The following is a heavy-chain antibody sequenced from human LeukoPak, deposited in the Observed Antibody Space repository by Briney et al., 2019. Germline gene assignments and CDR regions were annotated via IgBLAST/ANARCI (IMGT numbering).Heavy chain of an antibody. CDR3: ERVNWNYGDYFDY. D-gene: IGHD1-7*01. Sequence: SETLSLTCAVYGGSFSGYYWSWIRQPPGKGLEWIGEINHSGSTNYNPSLKSRVTISVDTSKNQFSLKLSSVTAADTAVYYCERVNWNYGDYFDYWGQGTLVTVSS. V-gene: IGHV4-34*01. CDR2: INHSGST. J-gene: IGHJ4*02. CDR1: GGSFSGYY.